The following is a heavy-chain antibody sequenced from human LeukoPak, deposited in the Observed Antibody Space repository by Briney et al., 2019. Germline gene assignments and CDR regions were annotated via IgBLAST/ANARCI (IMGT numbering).Heavy chain of an antibody. D-gene: IGHD4-11*01. CDR3: AKDLYSNYGPADY. V-gene: IGHV3-7*03. CDR1: GFIFSSYW. CDR2: INQDGSVK. Sequence: GGSLRLSCAASGFIFSSYWMSWVRQAPGKGLEWVANINQDGSVKRYVDSLRGRLTISRDNAENLVFLEMNSLRDEDTAVYYCAKDLYSNYGPADYWGQGNLVTVSS. J-gene: IGHJ4*02.